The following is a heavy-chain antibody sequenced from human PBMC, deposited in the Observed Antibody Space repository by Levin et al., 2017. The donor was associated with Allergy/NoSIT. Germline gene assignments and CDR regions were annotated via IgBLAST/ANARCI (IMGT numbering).Heavy chain of an antibody. Sequence: AASVKVSCKASGYTFTRYYMHWVRQAPGQGLEWMGIINPSGGSTTYAQKFQGRVTMTRDTSTSTVYMELSSLRSEDTAVYYCARGTVTTNKYYYYMDVWGKGTTVTVSS. CDR3: ARGTVTTNKYYYYMDV. D-gene: IGHD4-17*01. CDR1: GYTFTRYY. CDR2: INPSGGST. J-gene: IGHJ6*03. V-gene: IGHV1-46*01.